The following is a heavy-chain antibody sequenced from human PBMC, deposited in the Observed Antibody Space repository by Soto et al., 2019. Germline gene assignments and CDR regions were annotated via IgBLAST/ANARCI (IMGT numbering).Heavy chain of an antibody. CDR1: GFSFSNYG. CDR2: ISYDGSNK. CDR3: AKDSREALSHYYDSSGYYEPPYYYYGMDV. J-gene: IGHJ6*02. D-gene: IGHD3-22*01. Sequence: PGGSLRLSCAASGFSFSNYGIHWVRQAPGKGLEWVAVISYDGSNKYYADSVKGRFTISRDNSKNTLYLQMNSLRAEDTAVYYCAKDSREALSHYYDSSGYYEPPYYYYGMDVWGQGTTVTVSS. V-gene: IGHV3-30*18.